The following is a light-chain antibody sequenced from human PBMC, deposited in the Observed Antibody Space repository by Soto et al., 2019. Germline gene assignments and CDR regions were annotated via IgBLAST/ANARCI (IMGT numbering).Light chain of an antibody. Sequence: DIQMTQSPSALSASVGDRVTITCQASQDIGNYLNWYQQKPGKAPALLIYDAYTLETGVPSRFSGSGFGTDFSFNINSLQPEDIATYYCQQYDNMPLTFGGGTKLEIK. V-gene: IGKV1-33*01. J-gene: IGKJ4*01. CDR2: DAY. CDR3: QQYDNMPLT. CDR1: QDIGNY.